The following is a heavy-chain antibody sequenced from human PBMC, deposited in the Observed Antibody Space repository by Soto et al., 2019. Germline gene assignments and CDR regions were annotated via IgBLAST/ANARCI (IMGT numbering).Heavy chain of an antibody. J-gene: IGHJ6*02. CDR1: GGTFSSYA. Sequence: GASVKVSCKASGGTFSSYAISWVRQAPGQGLEWMGGIIPIFGTANYAQKFQGRVTTTADESTSTAYMELSSLRSEDTAVYYCASAYSSSSVGGYYCYYGMDVWGQGTTVTVSS. V-gene: IGHV1-69*13. CDR3: ASAYSSSSVGGYYCYYGMDV. D-gene: IGHD6-6*01. CDR2: IIPIFGTA.